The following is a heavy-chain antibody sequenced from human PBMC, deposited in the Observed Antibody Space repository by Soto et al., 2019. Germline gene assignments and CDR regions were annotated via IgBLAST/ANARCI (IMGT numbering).Heavy chain of an antibody. J-gene: IGHJ6*02. V-gene: IGHV4-39*07. Sequence: PSETLSLTCTVSGGSISSSSYYWGWIRQAPGKGLEWIGRIYYSGSTYYTPSLKSRVTISVDTSKNQFSLKLSSVTAADTAVYYCARAHYGDYGYGMDVWGQGTTVTVSS. CDR2: IYYSGST. D-gene: IGHD4-17*01. CDR3: ARAHYGDYGYGMDV. CDR1: GGSISSSSYY.